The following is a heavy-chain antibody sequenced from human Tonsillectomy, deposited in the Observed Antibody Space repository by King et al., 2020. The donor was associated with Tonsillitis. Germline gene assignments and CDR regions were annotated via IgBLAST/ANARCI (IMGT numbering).Heavy chain of an antibody. CDR3: ARDHSYDSRGYFGY. Sequence: VQLVQSGAEVKKPGASIKVSCTASGYSFTGYSVHWVRQAPGKGLVWLGWVNPNSGGTKYAQQFQGRVTMTGDTSISTAYMELSRLRSDDTAVYYCARDHSYDSRGYFGYWGQGTLVTVSA. D-gene: IGHD3-22*01. CDR2: VNPNSGGT. CDR1: GYSFTGYS. V-gene: IGHV1-2*02. J-gene: IGHJ4*02.